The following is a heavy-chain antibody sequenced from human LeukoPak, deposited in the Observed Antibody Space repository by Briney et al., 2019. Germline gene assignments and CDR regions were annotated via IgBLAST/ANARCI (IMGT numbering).Heavy chain of an antibody. D-gene: IGHD2-2*01. V-gene: IGHV4-34*01. J-gene: IGHJ6*03. CDR1: GGSFSGYY. CDR2: INHSGST. Sequence: SETLSLTCAVYGGSFSGYYWSWIRQPPGKGLEWIGEINHSGSTNYNPSLKSRVTISVDTSKNQFSLKLSSVTAADTAVYYCARGRPRYWSSTSCYPGIGYYYYMDVWGKGTTVTVSS. CDR3: ARGRPRYWSSTSCYPGIGYYYYMDV.